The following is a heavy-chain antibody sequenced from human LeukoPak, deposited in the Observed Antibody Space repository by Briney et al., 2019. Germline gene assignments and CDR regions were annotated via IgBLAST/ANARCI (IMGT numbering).Heavy chain of an antibody. Sequence: GGSLRLSCSAAGFSFSRDAMGSVRHPARNWLEWVSSISGSGGSTYYADSVKGRFTISRDNSKNTLYLQMNSLSAEDTAVYYCAKDGYSSGWAPFDYWGQGTLVTVSS. D-gene: IGHD6-19*01. CDR3: AKDGYSSGWAPFDY. J-gene: IGHJ4*02. V-gene: IGHV3-23*01. CDR1: GFSFSRDA. CDR2: ISGSGGST.